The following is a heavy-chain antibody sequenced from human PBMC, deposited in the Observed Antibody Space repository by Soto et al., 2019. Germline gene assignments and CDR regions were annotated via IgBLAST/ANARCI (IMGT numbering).Heavy chain of an antibody. CDR1: GGSISSGGYY. Sequence: SQTLSLTCTVSGGSISSGGYYWSWIRQHPGKGLEWIGYIYYSGSTYYNPSLKSRVTISVDTSKNQFSLKLSSVTAADTAVVCLAIGEYRIAAAVLEPVASCYVMAVWARGTSVPASS. V-gene: IGHV4-31*03. J-gene: IGHJ6*02. CDR2: IYYSGST. CDR3: AIGEYRIAAAVLEPVASCYVMAV. D-gene: IGHD6-13*01.